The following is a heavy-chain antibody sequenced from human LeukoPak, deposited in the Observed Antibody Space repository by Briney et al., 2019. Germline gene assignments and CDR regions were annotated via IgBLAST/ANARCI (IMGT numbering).Heavy chain of an antibody. V-gene: IGHV4-30-4*01. CDR1: GGSISSGDYY. CDR2: IYYSGST. CDR3: ARERGGSRLDY. J-gene: IGHJ4*02. Sequence: SETLSLTCTVSGGSISSGDYYWSWIRQPPGKGLEWIGYIYYSGSTYYNPSLKSRVTISVDTSKNQFSLKLSSVTAADTAVYYCARERGGSRLDYWGQGTLVTVSS. D-gene: IGHD3-10*01.